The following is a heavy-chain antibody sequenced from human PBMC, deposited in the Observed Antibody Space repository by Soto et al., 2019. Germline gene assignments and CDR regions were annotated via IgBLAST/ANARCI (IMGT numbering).Heavy chain of an antibody. CDR1: GYTFTSYG. CDR3: EREYYDGSGQTY. CDR2: ISAYNGNT. V-gene: IGHV1-18*01. J-gene: IGHJ4*02. D-gene: IGHD3-10*01. Sequence: QVQLVQSGAEVKKPGASVKVSCKASGYTFTSYGISWVRQAPGQGLEWMGWISAYNGNTNYAQKLQDRVTMTTDTSTNTPYIEVRSWRSDDTTVYYCEREYYDGSGQTYLGQGTLVTVSS.